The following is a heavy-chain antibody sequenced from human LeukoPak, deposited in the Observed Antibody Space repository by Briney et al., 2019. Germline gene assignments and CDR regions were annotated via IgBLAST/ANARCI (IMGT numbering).Heavy chain of an antibody. CDR3: AKDRVVPAARFDY. Sequence: PSETLSLTCAVYGGSFSGYYWSWVRQAPGKGLEGVSAISGSGGSTYYADSVKGRFTISRDNSKNTLYLQMNSLRAEDTAVYYCAKDRVVPAARFDYWGQGTLVTVSS. V-gene: IGHV3-23*01. D-gene: IGHD2-2*01. CDR2: ISGSGGST. J-gene: IGHJ4*02. CDR1: GGSFSGYY.